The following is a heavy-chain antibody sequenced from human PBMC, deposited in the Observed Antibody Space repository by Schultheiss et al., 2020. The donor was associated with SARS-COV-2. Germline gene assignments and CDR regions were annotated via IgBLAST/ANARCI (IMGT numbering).Heavy chain of an antibody. Sequence: SVKVSCKASGGTFSSYAISWVRQAPGQGLEWMGGIIPIFGTANYAQKLQGRVTMTTDTSTSTAYMELRSLRSDDTAVYYCARVGYSYGLDYYYYGMDVWGQGTTVTVSS. V-gene: IGHV1-69*05. CDR1: GGTFSSYA. J-gene: IGHJ6*02. CDR2: IIPIFGTA. D-gene: IGHD5-18*01. CDR3: ARVGYSYGLDYYYYGMDV.